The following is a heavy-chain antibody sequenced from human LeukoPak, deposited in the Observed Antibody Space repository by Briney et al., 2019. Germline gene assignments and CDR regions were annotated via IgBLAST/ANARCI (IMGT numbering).Heavy chain of an antibody. D-gene: IGHD2-2*01. CDR1: GFTFSSSA. V-gene: IGHV3-21*01. Sequence: PGGSLRLSCAASGFTFSSSAMNWVRQAPGKGLEWVSSINNVGSHIYYADSVKGRFTISRDNSKNTLYLQMNSLRAEDTAVYYCATLNVVVPAAIVSFDYWGQGTLVTVSS. J-gene: IGHJ4*02. CDR2: INNVGSHI. CDR3: ATLNVVVPAAIVSFDY.